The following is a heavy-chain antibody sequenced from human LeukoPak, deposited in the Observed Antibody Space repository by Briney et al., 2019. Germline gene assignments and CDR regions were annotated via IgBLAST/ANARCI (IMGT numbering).Heavy chain of an antibody. V-gene: IGHV4-34*01. D-gene: IGHD5-12*01. CDR2: INHSGST. CDR3: ARGRLSPQVAILHRPTLFDY. CDR1: GGSFSGYY. J-gene: IGHJ4*02. Sequence: PSETLSLTCAVYGGSFSGYYWSWIRQPPGKGLEWIGEINHSGSTNYNPSLKSRLTISVDPSKTQFSLKLSSVTAADTAVYYCARGRLSPQVAILHRPTLFDYWGQGTLVTVSS.